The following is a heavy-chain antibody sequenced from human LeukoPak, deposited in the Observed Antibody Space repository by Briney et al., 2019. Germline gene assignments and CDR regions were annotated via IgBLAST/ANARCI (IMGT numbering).Heavy chain of an antibody. CDR3: ARANTIFGVVTRLQFDY. J-gene: IGHJ4*02. D-gene: IGHD3-3*01. CDR1: GYSISSGYY. CDR2: IYHSGST. Sequence: IPSETLSLTCTVSGYSISSGYYWGWIRQPPGKGLEWIGSIYHSGSTYYNPSLKSRVTTSVDTSKNQFSLKLSSVTAADTAVYYCARANTIFGVVTRLQFDYWGQGTLVTVSS. V-gene: IGHV4-38-2*02.